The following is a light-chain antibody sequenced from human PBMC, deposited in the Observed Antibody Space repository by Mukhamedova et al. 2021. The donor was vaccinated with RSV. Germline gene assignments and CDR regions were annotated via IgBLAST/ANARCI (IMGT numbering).Light chain of an antibody. J-gene: IGKJ2*01. CDR3: QQYNSYPYT. Sequence: WYQRRVHGEAPKLLIYKASSLESGVPSRFSGSGSGTEFTLTISSLQPDDFATYYCQQYNSYPYTFGQGTKLEIK. CDR2: KAS. V-gene: IGKV1-5*03.